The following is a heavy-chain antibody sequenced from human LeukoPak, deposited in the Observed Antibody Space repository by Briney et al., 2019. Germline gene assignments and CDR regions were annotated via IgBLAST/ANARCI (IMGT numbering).Heavy chain of an antibody. V-gene: IGHV3-11*01. CDR1: GLTFSEYY. CDR3: AIQYINPQFGFRFGEFSR. Sequence: GGSLTLFCAASGLTFSEYYMSWIRQAPGKGLEWVSYISCSGSTIYYTDSVEGRFAVSRDNARKPLYLQMNSLRAEDTAVYYCAIQYINPQFGFRFGEFSRWGRGALVTVCS. D-gene: IGHD3-10*01. CDR2: ISCSGSTI. J-gene: IGHJ4*02.